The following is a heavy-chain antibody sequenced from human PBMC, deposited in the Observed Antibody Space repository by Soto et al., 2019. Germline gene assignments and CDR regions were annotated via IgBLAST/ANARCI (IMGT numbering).Heavy chain of an antibody. CDR3: ARDGVEMATLSPHAFDI. J-gene: IGHJ3*02. V-gene: IGHV4-61*01. CDR2: SSYSGIT. Sequence: PSETLSLTCTVSGGSVSSGSYYWSWFRQPPGQGLEWIGYSSYSGITNYNPSLKRRVTISVDTTKNQFSLKLSSVTAADTAVYYCARDGVEMATLSPHAFDIWGQGTMVTVSS. CDR1: GGSVSSGSYY. D-gene: IGHD5-12*01.